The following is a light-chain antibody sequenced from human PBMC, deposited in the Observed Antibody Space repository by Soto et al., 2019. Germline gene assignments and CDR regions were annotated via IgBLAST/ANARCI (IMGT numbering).Light chain of an antibody. CDR3: QQYGSSPRIFT. CDR1: QSVSSSY. Sequence: EIVLTQSPGTLSLSPGERATLSCRVSQSVSSSYLAWYQQKPGQAPRLLTYGASSRATGIPDRFSGSGSGTDFTLTISRLEPEDFAVYYCQQYGSSPRIFTFGPGTKVDIK. J-gene: IGKJ3*01. CDR2: GAS. V-gene: IGKV3-20*01.